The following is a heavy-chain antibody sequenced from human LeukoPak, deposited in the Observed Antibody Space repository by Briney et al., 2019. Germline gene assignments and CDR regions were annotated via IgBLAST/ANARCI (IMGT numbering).Heavy chain of an antibody. CDR1: GFTFSGYW. J-gene: IGHJ4*02. CDR2: IKQDGSDK. V-gene: IGHV3-7*01. CDR3: ARGGAAPDY. Sequence: GGSLRLSCAASGFTFSGYWMSWVRQAPGKGLEWVANIKQDGSDKNYVDSVKGRFTISRDNAKNSLYLQMNSLRVEDTAVYYCARGGAAPDYWGQGALVTVSS. D-gene: IGHD6-6*01.